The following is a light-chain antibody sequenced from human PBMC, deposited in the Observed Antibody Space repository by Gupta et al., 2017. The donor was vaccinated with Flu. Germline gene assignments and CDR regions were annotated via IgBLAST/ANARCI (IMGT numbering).Light chain of an antibody. CDR1: SSDVGGYDF. Sequence: QSALTQPPSAAGSPGQSVTISCTGTSSDVGGYDFVSWYQQHPGKAPKLMIYEVTKRPSGVPDRFSVSKSGNTASLTVSGLQAEDEADYYCSSYAGSNTWVFGGGTKLTVL. CDR3: SSYAGSNTWV. CDR2: EVT. V-gene: IGLV2-8*01. J-gene: IGLJ3*02.